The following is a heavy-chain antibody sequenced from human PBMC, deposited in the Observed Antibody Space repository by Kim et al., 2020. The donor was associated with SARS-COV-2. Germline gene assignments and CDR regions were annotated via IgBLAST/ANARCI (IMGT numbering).Heavy chain of an antibody. J-gene: IGHJ4*02. V-gene: IGHV3-23*01. D-gene: IGHD6-13*01. CDR1: GFTFSNYA. CDR2: ISGGGVST. Sequence: GGSLRLSCAASGFTFSNYAMSWVRQAPGKGLEWVSAISGGGVSTYSADSVKGRFTISRDNSKNTLYLQMNSLRAEDTALYYCAKEAGLAATGTGNFDSWGQGALVPVSS. CDR3: AKEAGLAATGTGNFDS.